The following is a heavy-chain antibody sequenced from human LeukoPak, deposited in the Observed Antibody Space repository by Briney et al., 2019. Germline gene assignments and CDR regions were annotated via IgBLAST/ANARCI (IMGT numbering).Heavy chain of an antibody. CDR1: GFSLSTSGVG. D-gene: IGHD3-22*01. CDR3: AQEGWDYDSSGYYLYFDY. V-gene: IGHV2-5*01. CDR2: IYWNDDK. J-gene: IGHJ4*02. Sequence: SGPTLVKPTQTLTLTCTFSGFSLSTSGVGVGWIRQPPGKALEWLALIYWNDDKRYSPSLKSRLTITKDTSKNQVVLTMTNMDPVDTATYYCAQEGWDYDSSGYYLYFDYWGQGTLVTVSS.